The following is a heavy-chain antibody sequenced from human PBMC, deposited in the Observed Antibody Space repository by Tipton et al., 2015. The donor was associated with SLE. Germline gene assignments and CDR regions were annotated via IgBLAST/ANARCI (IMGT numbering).Heavy chain of an antibody. J-gene: IGHJ3*01. V-gene: IGHV4-39*07. Sequence: TLSLTCTVSGDSISSSSYYWGWIRQPPGKGLEWIGSIYYSGNTYYKPSLNSRVTISLDTSKNQFSLTLMSVTAADTAVYFCARIIAGHGDAFDVWGQGTMVTVSS. CDR3: ARIIAGHGDAFDV. CDR2: IYYSGNT. CDR1: GDSISSSSYY.